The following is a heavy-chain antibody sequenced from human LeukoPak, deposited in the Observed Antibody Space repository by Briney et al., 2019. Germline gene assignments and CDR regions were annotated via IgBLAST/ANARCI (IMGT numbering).Heavy chain of an antibody. CDR3: ARRLYSSSYWCFDL. CDR2: IYHSGST. Sequence: SETLSLTCAVSGYSISSGYYWGWIRQPPGKGLEWIGSIYHSGSTYYNPSLKSRVTISVDTSKNQFSLKLSSVTAADTAVYYCARRLYSSSYWCFDLWGRGILVTVSS. J-gene: IGHJ2*01. CDR1: GYSISSGYY. V-gene: IGHV4-38-2*01. D-gene: IGHD6-6*01.